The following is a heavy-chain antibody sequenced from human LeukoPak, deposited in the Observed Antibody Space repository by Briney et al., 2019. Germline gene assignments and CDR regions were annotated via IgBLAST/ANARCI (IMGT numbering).Heavy chain of an antibody. CDR2: IKGDGSDN. CDR3: ARDLGYYRADY. CDR1: GFTFGDYA. V-gene: IGHV3-7*04. D-gene: IGHD1-26*01. Sequence: PGRSLRLSCTASGFTFGDYAMSWVRQAPGKGLEWVANIKGDGSDNHYVDSVRGRFTISRDNAKNSLYLQMNSLRAEDTAVYYCARDLGYYRADYWGQGTLVTVSS. J-gene: IGHJ4*02.